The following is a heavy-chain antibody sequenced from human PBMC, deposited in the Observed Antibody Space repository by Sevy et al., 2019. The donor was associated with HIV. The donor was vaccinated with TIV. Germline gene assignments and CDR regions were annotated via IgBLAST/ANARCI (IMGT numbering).Heavy chain of an antibody. CDR2: ISGSGTRT. CDR3: GKWGGGHYDPDEIGYYFYYYNMDV. Sequence: GGSLRLSCAVSGFSFDSYGMTWVRQAPGKGLEWVSGISGSGTRTYYADSVKGRFIISRDNSKNTLYLQMNSLRSEDKDINYCGKWGGGHYDPDEIGYYFYYYNMDVWGKGTTVTVSS. V-gene: IGHV3-23*01. CDR1: GFSFDSYG. D-gene: IGHD3-22*01. J-gene: IGHJ6*03.